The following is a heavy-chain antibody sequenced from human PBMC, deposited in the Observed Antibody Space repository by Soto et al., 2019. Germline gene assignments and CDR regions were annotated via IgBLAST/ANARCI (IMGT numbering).Heavy chain of an antibody. CDR1: GYTFTSYY. V-gene: IGHV1-46*03. Sequence: QVQLVQSGAEVKKPGASVKVSCKASGYTFTSYYMHWVRQAPGQGLEWMGIINPSGGSTSYAQKFQGRCTMTRDTSTSTVYMELSSLTSEDTAVYYCARGSYYYDSSVYYPKRRGWFDPWGQGTLVTVSS. CDR3: ARGSYYYDSSVYYPKRRGWFDP. CDR2: INPSGGST. J-gene: IGHJ5*02. D-gene: IGHD3-22*01.